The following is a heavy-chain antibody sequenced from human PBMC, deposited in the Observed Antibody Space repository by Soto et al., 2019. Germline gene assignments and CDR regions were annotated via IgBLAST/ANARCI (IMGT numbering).Heavy chain of an antibody. V-gene: IGHV1-8*01. D-gene: IGHD3-3*01. CDR2: MNPNSGNT. Sequence: ASVNVSCKASGYTFTSYDINWVRQATGQGLEWMGWMNPNSGNTGYAQKFQGRVTMTRNTSISTAYMELSSLRSEDTAVYYCATRKRSTYYDFWSGYPPGWYYYYGMDVWGQGTTVTVSS. CDR3: ATRKRSTYYDFWSGYPPGWYYYYGMDV. CDR1: GYTFTSYD. J-gene: IGHJ6*02.